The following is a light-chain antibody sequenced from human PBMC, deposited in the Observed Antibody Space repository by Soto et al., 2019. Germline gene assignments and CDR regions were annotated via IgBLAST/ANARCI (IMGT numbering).Light chain of an antibody. CDR3: QQYGSSPQVT. V-gene: IGKV3-20*01. CDR1: GGLTSTF. CDR2: GAS. Sequence: EIVLTQSPDTRSFSPGERAALSGRASGGLTSTFLAWYRQKRGQAPRLLIYGASNRATGIPDRFSGSGSGTDFTLIISRLEPEDFAVYYCQQYGSSPQVTFGQGTRLEIK. J-gene: IGKJ5*01.